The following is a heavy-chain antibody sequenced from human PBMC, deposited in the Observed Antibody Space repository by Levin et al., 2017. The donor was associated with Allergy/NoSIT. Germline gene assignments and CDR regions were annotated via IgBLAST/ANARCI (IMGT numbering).Heavy chain of an antibody. J-gene: IGHJ4*02. CDR2: INSDGSNT. CDR3: ARGGCSSTSCLDN. CDR1: GFTFSNYW. V-gene: IGHV3-74*01. D-gene: IGHD2-2*01. Sequence: GAVKVSCAASGFTFSNYWLHWVRQAPGKGLVWVSHINSDGSNTNYADSVKGRFTISRDNAKNTLYLQMNSLRDEDTAVYYCARGGCSSTSCLDNWGQGTLVTVSP.